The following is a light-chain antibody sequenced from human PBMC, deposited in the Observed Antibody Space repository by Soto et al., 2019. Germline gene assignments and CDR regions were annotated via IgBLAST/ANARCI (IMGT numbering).Light chain of an antibody. V-gene: IGLV2-14*01. J-gene: IGLJ2*01. CDR2: EVS. CDR1: SSDVGGYNY. CDR3: SSYTSSSTLV. Sequence: QSVLTQPASVSGSPGQSITTSCTGTSSDVGGYNYVSWYQQHPGKAPKLMIYEVSNRPSGVSNRFSGSKSGNTASLTISGLQAADEADYYCSSYTSSSTLVFGGGTKVTVL.